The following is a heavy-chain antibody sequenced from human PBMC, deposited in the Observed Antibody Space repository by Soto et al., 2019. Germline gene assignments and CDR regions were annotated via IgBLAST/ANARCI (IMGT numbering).Heavy chain of an antibody. Sequence: PGGSLRLSCAASGFTVSSKYMTWVRQAPGKGLEWVSVIYGGGTTYYADSVKGRFTISRDNAKNTLYLQMNSLRAEDTAVYYCTRDSYDGTYHYGMDVWGQGTTVTVSS. D-gene: IGHD3-16*01. CDR2: IYGGGTT. J-gene: IGHJ6*02. CDR1: GFTVSSKY. CDR3: TRDSYDGTYHYGMDV. V-gene: IGHV3-53*01.